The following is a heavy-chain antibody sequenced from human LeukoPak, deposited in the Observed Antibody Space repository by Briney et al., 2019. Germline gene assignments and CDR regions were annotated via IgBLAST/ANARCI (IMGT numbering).Heavy chain of an antibody. CDR2: IIGSSGDT. V-gene: IGHV3-23*01. J-gene: IGHJ4*02. CDR3: AKGAYDYIEMGYFDD. D-gene: IGHD5-12*01. Sequence: GGSLRLSCAASGFRFSNFAMSWVRQAPGEGREWVSLIIGSSGDTLYTDSVKGRFTISRDISKNRLYLQMNSLRAEDTALYYCAKGAYDYIEMGYFDDWGQGTLVTVSS. CDR1: GFRFSNFA.